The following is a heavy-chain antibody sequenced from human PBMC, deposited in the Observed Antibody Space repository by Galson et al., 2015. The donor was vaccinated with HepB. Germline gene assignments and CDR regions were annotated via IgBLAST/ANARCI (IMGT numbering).Heavy chain of an antibody. Sequence: PALVKPTQTLTLTCTFSGFSLSTRGLCVSWIRKPPGKALEWLARIDWDDDKYYSTSLKTRLTLSRDTSKNQVVLTMTNMDPVDTATYYCARSRGYCTSTSCYSGAYDIWGQGTLVTVSS. V-gene: IGHV2-70*11. CDR2: IDWDDDK. CDR1: GFSLSTRGLC. J-gene: IGHJ3*02. CDR3: ARSRGYCTSTSCYSGAYDI. D-gene: IGHD2-2*01.